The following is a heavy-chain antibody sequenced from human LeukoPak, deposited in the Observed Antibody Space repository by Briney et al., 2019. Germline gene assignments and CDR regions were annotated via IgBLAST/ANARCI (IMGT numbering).Heavy chain of an antibody. CDR1: GFTFSSYW. Sequence: GSLRLSCAASGFTFSSYWMSWVRQAPGKGLEWVAYIKKDGSEKNYVDSVKGRFTISRDNAKNSLYLQMNSLRAEDSAVYYCARPLEAAAGVWYFDLWGRGTLVTVSS. CDR3: ARPLEAAAGVWYFDL. CDR2: IKKDGSEK. J-gene: IGHJ2*01. V-gene: IGHV3-7*01. D-gene: IGHD6-13*01.